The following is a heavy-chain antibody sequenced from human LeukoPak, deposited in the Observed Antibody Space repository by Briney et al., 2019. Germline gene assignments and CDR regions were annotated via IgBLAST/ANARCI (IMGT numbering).Heavy chain of an antibody. D-gene: IGHD3-10*01. CDR2: ISGSGGIT. Sequence: SGGSLRLSCAASGFTFSSYAMSWVRQAPGKGLEWVSAISGSGGITSYADSVKGRFTISRDNSKNTLYLQMNSLRAEDTAVYYCARGPSITMVRGGQWYYYMDVWGKGTMVTISS. CDR3: ARGPSITMVRGGQWYYYMDV. V-gene: IGHV3-23*01. CDR1: GFTFSSYA. J-gene: IGHJ6*03.